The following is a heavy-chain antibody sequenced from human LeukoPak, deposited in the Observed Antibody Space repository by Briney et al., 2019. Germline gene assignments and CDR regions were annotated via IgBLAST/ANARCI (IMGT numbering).Heavy chain of an antibody. CDR1: GFTFSSYA. Sequence: PGGSLRLSCAASGFTFSSYAMHWVRQAPGKGLEWVAVISYDGSNKYYADSVKGRFTISRDNSKNTLYLQMNSLRAEDTAVYYCASDPGAGIAAAGTMGYWGQGTLVTVSS. J-gene: IGHJ4*02. CDR2: ISYDGSNK. V-gene: IGHV3-30*04. CDR3: ASDPGAGIAAAGTMGY. D-gene: IGHD6-13*01.